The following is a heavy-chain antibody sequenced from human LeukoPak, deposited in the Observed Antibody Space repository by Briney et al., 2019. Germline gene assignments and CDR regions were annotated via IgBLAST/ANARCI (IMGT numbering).Heavy chain of an antibody. CDR1: GFTFSSYA. V-gene: IGHV3-23*01. CDR3: AKDGQYSTGWYFDY. Sequence: GGSLRLSCAASGFTFSSYAMSWVRQAPGKGLEWVSAISGNGGSTYYADSVKGRFTISRDNSKNTLYLQMNSLRAEDTAVYYCAKDGQYSTGWYFDYWGQGTLVTVSS. J-gene: IGHJ4*02. D-gene: IGHD6-19*01. CDR2: ISGNGGST.